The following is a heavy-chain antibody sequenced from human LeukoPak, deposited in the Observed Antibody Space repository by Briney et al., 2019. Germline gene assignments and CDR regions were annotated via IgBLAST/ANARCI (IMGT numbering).Heavy chain of an antibody. Sequence: ASVKVSCKTSGYTFTSYDINWVRQATGQGLEWMGWMNPNSGNTGYAQKFQGGVTITRNTSISTAYMELSSLRSEDTAVYYCARGYDFWSGYLWGQGTLVTVST. CDR1: GYTFTSYD. D-gene: IGHD3-3*01. CDR2: MNPNSGNT. V-gene: IGHV1-8*03. J-gene: IGHJ4*02. CDR3: ARGYDFWSGYL.